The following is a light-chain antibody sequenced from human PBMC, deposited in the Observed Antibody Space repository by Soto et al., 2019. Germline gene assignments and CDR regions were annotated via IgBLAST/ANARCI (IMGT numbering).Light chain of an antibody. V-gene: IGKV3-11*01. CDR2: DAF. Sequence: EIVLTQSPATLSLSPGERATLSCRASQSVGSYFAWYQQKPGQAPRLLIYDAFSRATGIPARFSGSGSGTDFTLTISSLVPEDFAVYFCQQRSRWPLTSGGGTKV. CDR3: QQRSRWPLT. J-gene: IGKJ4*01. CDR1: QSVGSY.